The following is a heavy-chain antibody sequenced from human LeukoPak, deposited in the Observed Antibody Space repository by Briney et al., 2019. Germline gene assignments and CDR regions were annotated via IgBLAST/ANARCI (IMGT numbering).Heavy chain of an antibody. V-gene: IGHV1-24*01. D-gene: IGHD6-19*01. CDR2: FDPEDGET. CDR1: GYTLTELS. J-gene: IGHJ3*02. Sequence: ASVKVSCKVSGYTLTELSMHWVRQAPGKGLEWMGGFDPEDGETIYAQKFQGRVTMTEDTSTDTAYMELSSLRSEDTAVYYCATRKQWLVRGAFDIWGQGTMVTVSS. CDR3: ATRKQWLVRGAFDI.